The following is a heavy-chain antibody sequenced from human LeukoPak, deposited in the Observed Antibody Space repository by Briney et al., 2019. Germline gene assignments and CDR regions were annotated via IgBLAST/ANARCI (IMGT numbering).Heavy chain of an antibody. CDR2: IYYSGST. J-gene: IGHJ4*02. CDR3: ARDGFYFDY. Sequence: SETLSLTCTVSGGSISSYYWSWIRQPPGKGLEWIGYIYYSGSTNYNPSLKSRVTISVDTSKNQFSLKLSSVTAADTAVYYCARDGFYFDYWGQGTLVTVSS. V-gene: IGHV4-59*01. CDR1: GGSISSYY. D-gene: IGHD6-25*01.